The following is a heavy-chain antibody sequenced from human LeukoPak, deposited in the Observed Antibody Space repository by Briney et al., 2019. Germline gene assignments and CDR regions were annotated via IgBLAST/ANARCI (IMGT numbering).Heavy chain of an antibody. CDR3: ASSRHGGGFWYYYGMDV. CDR2: ISSSGSTI. V-gene: IGHV3-48*03. J-gene: IGHJ6*02. D-gene: IGHD4-23*01. Sequence: QPGGSLRLSCAASVFTFSSYEMNWVRQAPGKGLEWVSYISSSGSTIYYADSVKGRFTISRDNAKNSLYLQMNSLRAEDTAVYYCASSRHGGGFWYYYGMDVWGQGTTVTVSS. CDR1: VFTFSSYE.